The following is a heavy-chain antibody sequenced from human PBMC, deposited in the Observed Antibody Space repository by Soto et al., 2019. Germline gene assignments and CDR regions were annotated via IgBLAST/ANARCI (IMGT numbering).Heavy chain of an antibody. V-gene: IGHV4-39*01. CDR3: ARRSQQLGDNWFDP. CDR1: GGSISSSSYY. J-gene: IGHJ5*02. D-gene: IGHD6-13*01. Sequence: ASETLSLTCTVSGGSISSSSYYWGWIRQPPGKGLEWIGSIYYSGSTYYNPSLKNQVTISVETSKNQFSLKLSSVTAADTAVYYCARRSQQLGDNWFDPWGQGTLVTVSS. CDR2: IYYSGST.